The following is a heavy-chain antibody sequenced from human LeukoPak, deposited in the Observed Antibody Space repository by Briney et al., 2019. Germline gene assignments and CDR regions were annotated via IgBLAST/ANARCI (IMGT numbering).Heavy chain of an antibody. CDR3: ARDPGVRFLEWLPRPTGGDYGMDV. J-gene: IGHJ6*02. CDR2: IYYSGST. Sequence: PSETLSLNCTVSGGSVSSGSYYWSWIRQPPGKGLEWIGYIYYSGSTNYNPSLKSRVTISVDTSKNQFSLKLSSVTAADTAVYHCARDPGVRFLEWLPRPTGGDYGMDVWGQGTTVTVSS. D-gene: IGHD3-3*01. V-gene: IGHV4-61*01. CDR1: GGSVSSGSYY.